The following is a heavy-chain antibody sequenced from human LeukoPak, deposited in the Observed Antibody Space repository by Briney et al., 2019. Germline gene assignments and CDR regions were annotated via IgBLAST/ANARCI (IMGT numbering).Heavy chain of an antibody. CDR3: ARGGRYYDSSGYSL. CDR1: GFTFSSYD. D-gene: IGHD3-22*01. J-gene: IGHJ4*02. CDR2: IGTAGDT. Sequence: GGSPRLSCAASGFTFSSYDMHWVRQATGKGLEWVSAIGTAGDTYYPGSVKGRFTISRENAKNSLYLQMNSLRAGDTAVYYCARGGRYYDSSGYSLWGQGTLVTVSS. V-gene: IGHV3-13*01.